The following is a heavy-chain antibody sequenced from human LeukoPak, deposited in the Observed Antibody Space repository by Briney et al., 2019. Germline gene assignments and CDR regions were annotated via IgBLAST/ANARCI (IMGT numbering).Heavy chain of an antibody. D-gene: IGHD3-3*01. CDR2: ISPNSGGT. CDR3: ARGGRITIFGVDTYYYYGMDV. Sequence: ASVKVSCKASGYTFTGYYMHWVRQAPGQGLEWMGWISPNSGGTNYAQKFQGRVTMTRDTSISTAYMELSRLRSDDTAVYYCARGGRITIFGVDTYYYYGMDVWGQGTTVTVSS. V-gene: IGHV1-2*02. CDR1: GYTFTGYY. J-gene: IGHJ6*02.